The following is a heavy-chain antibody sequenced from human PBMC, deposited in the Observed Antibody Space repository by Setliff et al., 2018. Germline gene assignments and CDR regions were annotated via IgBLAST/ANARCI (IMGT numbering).Heavy chain of an antibody. CDR1: GFTFSSYA. CDR2: ISYDGSHK. D-gene: IGHD3-22*01. Sequence: LSCAASGFTFSSYAMHWVRQAPGKGLEWVAVISYDGSHKYYADSVKGRFTISRDNATNSLYLQMNSLRAEDTAVYYCARGNFYYFDRTGRGPNWFDPWGQGTLVTVSS. J-gene: IGHJ5*02. CDR3: ARGNFYYFDRTGRGPNWFDP. V-gene: IGHV3-30*07.